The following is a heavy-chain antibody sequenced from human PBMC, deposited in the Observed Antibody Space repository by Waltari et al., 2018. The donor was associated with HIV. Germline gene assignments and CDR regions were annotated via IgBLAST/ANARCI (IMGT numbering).Heavy chain of an antibody. J-gene: IGHJ4*02. CDR1: GFRFGKYG. Sequence: QVQLVASGGGVVQHGGALRLPGAALGFRFGKYGRHWVRQLPGRGLDWVAVIYSDGSHKSYTASIKGRFTVSRDNSKNTLNLQMDGLRADDTGVYYCARDRWVASSNWYVDFWGQGTLVSVSA. CDR2: IYSDGSHK. V-gene: IGHV3-30*19. D-gene: IGHD6-13*01. CDR3: ARDRWVASSNWYVDF.